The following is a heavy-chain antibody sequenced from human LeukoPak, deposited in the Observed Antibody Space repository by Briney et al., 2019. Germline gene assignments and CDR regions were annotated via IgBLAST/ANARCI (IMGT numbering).Heavy chain of an antibody. CDR2: FDPEDGET. CDR3: ATDGGAVVVAATRAFDI. V-gene: IGHV1-24*01. J-gene: IGHJ3*02. CDR1: GYXLTELS. Sequence: ASVKVSCKVSGYXLTELSIHWVRQAPGKGLEWMGGFDPEDGETIYAQKFQGRVTMTEDTSTDTAYMELSSLRSEDTAVYYCATDGGAVVVAATRAFDIWGQGTMVTVSS. D-gene: IGHD2-15*01.